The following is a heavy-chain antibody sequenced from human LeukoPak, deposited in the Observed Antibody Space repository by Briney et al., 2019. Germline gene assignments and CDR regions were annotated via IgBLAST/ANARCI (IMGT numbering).Heavy chain of an antibody. CDR1: GFTFGSYS. J-gene: IGHJ4*02. Sequence: GGSLRLSCAASGFTFGSYSMNWVRQAPGKGLEWLSSISSSSSYIYYADSVRGRFTISRDNAKNSLYLQMNSPRADDTAVYFCATIPSTELNAYWGQGTLVTVSA. V-gene: IGHV3-21*01. CDR3: ATIPSTELNAY. CDR2: ISSSSSYI. D-gene: IGHD2-21*01.